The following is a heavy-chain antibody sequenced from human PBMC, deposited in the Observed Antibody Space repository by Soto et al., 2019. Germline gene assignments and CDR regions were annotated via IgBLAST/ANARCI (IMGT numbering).Heavy chain of an antibody. J-gene: IGHJ3*02. D-gene: IGHD4-17*01. CDR2: IYYSGST. CDR1: GGSISSYY. Sequence: QVQLQESGPGLVKPSETLSLTCTVSGGSISSYYWSWIRQPPGKGLEWIGYIYYSGSTNYNPSLTSRVTISVDTSKSQFSLKLSSVTAADTAVYYCARPFTALRWGDAFDIWGQGTMVTVSS. V-gene: IGHV4-59*01. CDR3: ARPFTALRWGDAFDI.